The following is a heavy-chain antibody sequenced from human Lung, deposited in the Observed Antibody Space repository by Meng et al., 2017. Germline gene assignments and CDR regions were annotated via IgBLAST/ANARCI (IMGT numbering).Heavy chain of an antibody. Sequence: QGQLQEAGPGRVKPSGTLSLTCVVSGGSISSIDWWSWVRQPPGKGLEWIGEIYHGGDTNYNPSLKSRVTIAIDRSKNQFSLKLSSVTAADTAVYYCASWIYSCGWQWGQGTLVTVSS. J-gene: IGHJ4*02. CDR2: IYHGGDT. CDR1: GGSISSIDW. CDR3: ASWIYSCGWQ. D-gene: IGHD6-19*01. V-gene: IGHV4/OR15-8*02.